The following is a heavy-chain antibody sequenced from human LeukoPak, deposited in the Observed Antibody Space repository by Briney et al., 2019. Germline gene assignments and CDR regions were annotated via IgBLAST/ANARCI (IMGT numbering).Heavy chain of an antibody. Sequence: SVKVSCKASGGTFSSYAISWVRQAPGQGLEWMGGIIPIFGTANYAQKFQGRVTITADESTSTAYMELSSLRSEDTAVYYCARGGYYYDSSGSSGAFDIWGQGTMVTVSS. CDR2: IIPIFGTA. CDR1: GGTFSSYA. CDR3: ARGGYYYDSSGSSGAFDI. J-gene: IGHJ3*02. V-gene: IGHV1-69*13. D-gene: IGHD3-22*01.